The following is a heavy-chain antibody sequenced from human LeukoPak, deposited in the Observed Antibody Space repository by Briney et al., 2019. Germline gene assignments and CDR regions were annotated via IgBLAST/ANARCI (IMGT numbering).Heavy chain of an antibody. V-gene: IGHV1-2*02. CDR3: ARGGAGSAYYGWDFFRFDY. CDR1: EDSFTGYY. J-gene: IGHJ4*02. CDR2: INPHNGGA. D-gene: IGHD4-17*01. Sequence: ASVKVSCKASEDSFTGYYIHWVRQAPGQGPEWMGWINPHNGGAKYADRLQGRVTMTRDTSIGTAYMELSRLRPDDTAVYYCARGGAGSAYYGWDFFRFDYWGQGTLVTVSS.